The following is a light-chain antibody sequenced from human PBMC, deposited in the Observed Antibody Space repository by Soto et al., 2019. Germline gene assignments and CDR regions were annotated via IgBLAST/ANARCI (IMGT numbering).Light chain of an antibody. CDR1: QSISSW. CDR3: QHYTIYPYT. V-gene: IGKV1-5*01. Sequence: DIQMTQSPSSLSASVGDRVTITCRASQSISSWLAWYQQKPGRAPKLLIFDASSLQSGVPSRFSGSGSGTEFTLTISSLQPDDSATYYCQHYTIYPYTFGQGTKVDIK. J-gene: IGKJ2*01. CDR2: DAS.